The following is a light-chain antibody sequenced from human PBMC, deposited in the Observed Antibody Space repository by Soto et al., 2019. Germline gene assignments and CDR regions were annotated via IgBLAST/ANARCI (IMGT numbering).Light chain of an antibody. CDR1: QTISSW. CDR3: QQSYSTPYT. V-gene: IGKV1-5*03. CDR2: KAS. Sequence: IQVTQSPSTLSGSVGERVTITCRASQTISSWLAWYQQKPGKAPKLLIYKASTLKSGVPSRFSGSGSGTEFTLTISSLQPDDFATYYCQQSYSTPYTFGQGTKVDIK. J-gene: IGKJ2*01.